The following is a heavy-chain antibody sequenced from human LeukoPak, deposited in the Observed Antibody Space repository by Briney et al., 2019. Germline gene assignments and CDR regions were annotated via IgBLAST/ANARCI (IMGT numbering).Heavy chain of an antibody. V-gene: IGHV4-34*01. D-gene: IGHD3-3*01. J-gene: IGHJ4*02. CDR3: ARTFRESYYDFWSGYSTLDY. CDR2: INHSGST. Sequence: SETLSLTCAVYGGSFSGYYWSWIRQPPGKGLEWIGEINHSGSTNYNPSLKSRVTISVDTSKNQFSLRLSSVTAADTAVYYCARTFRESYYDFWSGYSTLDYWGQGTLVTVSS. CDR1: GGSFSGYY.